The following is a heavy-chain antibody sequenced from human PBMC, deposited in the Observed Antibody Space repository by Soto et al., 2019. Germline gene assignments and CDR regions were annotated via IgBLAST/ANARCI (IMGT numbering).Heavy chain of an antibody. J-gene: IGHJ4*02. CDR2: INAGNGNT. Sequence: ASVKVSCKASVYTFPSYAMHWVRQAPGQRLEWMGWINAGNGNTKYSQKFQGRVTITRDTSASTAYMELSSLRSEDTAVYDCARDPGGWPDYWGQGTLVTVSS. V-gene: IGHV1-3*01. CDR1: VYTFPSYA. CDR3: ARDPGGWPDY. D-gene: IGHD2-15*01.